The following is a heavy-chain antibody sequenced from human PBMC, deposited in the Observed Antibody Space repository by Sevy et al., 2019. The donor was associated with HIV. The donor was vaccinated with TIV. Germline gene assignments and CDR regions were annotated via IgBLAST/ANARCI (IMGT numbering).Heavy chain of an antibody. D-gene: IGHD5-18*01. CDR1: GFSFSDYY. CDR3: ARVRYNYGQKYFDY. Sequence: GGSLRLSCTASGFSFSDYYMSWIRQAPGKGLEWISYISTSSGFTDYEYSVKGRFTISRDNAKNSLYLQMNSLRAEDTAVYFCARVRYNYGQKYFDYWGQGTLVTVSS. V-gene: IGHV3-11*06. CDR2: ISTSSGFT. J-gene: IGHJ4*02.